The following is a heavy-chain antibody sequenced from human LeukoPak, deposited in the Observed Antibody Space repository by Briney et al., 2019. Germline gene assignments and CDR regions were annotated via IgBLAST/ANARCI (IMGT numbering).Heavy chain of an antibody. J-gene: IGHJ5*02. CDR3: ARDISSGSHTWFDP. CDR1: GDTFTTYY. CDR2: IYPSGGST. Sequence: GASVKVSCKASGDTFTTYYVHWVRQAPGQGLEWMGIIYPSGGSTSYAQKFQGRVTMTRDTSTSTVYMELNSLRSEDTAVYYCARDISSGSHTWFDPWGQGTLVTVSS. V-gene: IGHV1-46*01. D-gene: IGHD1-26*01.